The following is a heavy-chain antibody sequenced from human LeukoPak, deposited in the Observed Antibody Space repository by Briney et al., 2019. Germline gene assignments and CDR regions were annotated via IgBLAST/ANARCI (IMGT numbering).Heavy chain of an antibody. CDR2: ISYEGGTQ. CDR3: AEEGTPQVSTWYDL. Sequence: PGGSLRLSCAASGVTLSPYGMHWVRQAPGKRLEWVAVISYEGGTQHYPDYVKGRFIISRDNPRNTLYLQMNILRTEDTAVYSCAEEGTPQVSTWYDLWGQGTQVIVSS. J-gene: IGHJ5*02. V-gene: IGHV3-30*18. D-gene: IGHD3-10*01. CDR1: GVTLSPYG.